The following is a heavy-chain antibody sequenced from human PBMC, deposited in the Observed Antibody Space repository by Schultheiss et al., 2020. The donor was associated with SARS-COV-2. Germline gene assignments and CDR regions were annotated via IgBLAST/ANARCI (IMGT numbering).Heavy chain of an antibody. V-gene: IGHV1-18*01. CDR1: DYTFTNYG. J-gene: IGHJ4*02. D-gene: IGHD5-24*01. Sequence: ASVKVSCKASDYTFTNYGITWVRQAPGQGLEWMGWVSAYNGNTNYAQKFQGRVTMTRNTSISTAYMELSSLRSEDTAVYYCARARRNYNGLGFFDYWGQGTLVTVSS. CDR3: ARARRNYNGLGFFDY. CDR2: VSAYNGNT.